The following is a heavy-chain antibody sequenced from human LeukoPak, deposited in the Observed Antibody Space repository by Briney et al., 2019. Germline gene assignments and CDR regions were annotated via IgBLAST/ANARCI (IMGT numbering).Heavy chain of an antibody. CDR1: GFTFSSYG. Sequence: GGSLRLSCAASGFTFSSYGMHWVRQAPGKGLEWVAVIWYDGSNKYYADSVKGRFTISRDNSKNTLHLQMNSLRAEDTAVYYCARVSAAAGNGMDVWGKGTTVTVSS. V-gene: IGHV3-33*01. CDR3: ARVSAAAGNGMDV. J-gene: IGHJ6*04. D-gene: IGHD2-2*01. CDR2: IWYDGSNK.